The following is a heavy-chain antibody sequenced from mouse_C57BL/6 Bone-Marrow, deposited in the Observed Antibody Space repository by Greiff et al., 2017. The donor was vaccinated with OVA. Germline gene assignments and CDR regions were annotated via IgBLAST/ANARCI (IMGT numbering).Heavy chain of an antibody. V-gene: IGHV1-81*01. CDR2: IYPRSGNT. CDR3: ARARTEVVFED. J-gene: IGHJ2*01. Sequence: QVQLQESGAELARPGASVKLSCKASGYTFTSYGISWVKQRTGQGLEWIGEIYPRSGNTYYNEKFKGKATLTADKSSSTAYMELRSLTSEDSAVYFCARARTEVVFEDWGQGTTLTVSS. D-gene: IGHD1-3*01. CDR1: GYTFTSYG.